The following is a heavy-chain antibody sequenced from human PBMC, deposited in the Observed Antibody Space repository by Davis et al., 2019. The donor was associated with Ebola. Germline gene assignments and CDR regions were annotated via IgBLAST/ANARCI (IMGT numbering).Heavy chain of an antibody. D-gene: IGHD4-17*01. CDR1: GYTFTSYA. Sequence: ASVKVSCKASGYTFTSYAMHWVRQAPGQRLEWMGWINAGNGNTNYAQKLQGRVTMTRDTSTSTVYMELSSLRSEDKAVYYCARDHTGYGDYDSFDYWGQGTLVTVSS. CDR3: ARDHTGYGDYDSFDY. V-gene: IGHV1-3*01. J-gene: IGHJ4*02. CDR2: INAGNGNT.